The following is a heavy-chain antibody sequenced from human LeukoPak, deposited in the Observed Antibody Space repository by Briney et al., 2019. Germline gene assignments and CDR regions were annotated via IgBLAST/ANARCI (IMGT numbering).Heavy chain of an antibody. CDR2: IYYSGTT. J-gene: IGHJ4*02. V-gene: IGHV4-39*07. CDR1: GGSISSSSYY. D-gene: IGHD6-19*01. Sequence: SETLSPTCTVSGGSISSSSYYWGWIRQPPGKGLEWIGSIYYSGTTYYNPSLKSRVTISVGTSKNQFSLKLSSVTAADTAVYYCARGSSGWYYFDYWGQGTLVTVSS. CDR3: ARGSSGWYYFDY.